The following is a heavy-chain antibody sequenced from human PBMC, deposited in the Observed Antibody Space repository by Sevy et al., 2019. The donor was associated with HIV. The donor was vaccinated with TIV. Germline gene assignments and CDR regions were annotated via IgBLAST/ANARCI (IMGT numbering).Heavy chain of an antibody. J-gene: IGHJ6*02. CDR3: ARGKGGVYGMDV. Sequence: SETLSLTCAVYGGSFSGYYWSWIRQPPGKGLEWIGKINHGGSTNYNPSLKSRVTISVDTSKNQFSLKLSSVTAADTAVYYRARGKGGVYGMDVWGQGTTVTVSS. V-gene: IGHV4-34*01. D-gene: IGHD1-26*01. CDR1: GGSFSGYY. CDR2: INHGGST.